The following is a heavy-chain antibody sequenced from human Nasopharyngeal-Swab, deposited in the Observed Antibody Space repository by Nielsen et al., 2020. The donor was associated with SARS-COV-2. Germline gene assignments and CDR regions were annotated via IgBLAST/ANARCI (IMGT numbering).Heavy chain of an antibody. CDR1: GFTFSSND. J-gene: IGHJ6*03. CDR3: EKGMPQSGGMDV. Sequence: GGSLRLSCAASGFTFSSNDMHWVRLPRGKGLEWVSAIGAAGGTYYPDSVKGRFTISRENAKNSLYLQMNSLRAEDTAIYYCEKGMPQSGGMDVWGKGTTVSVSS. D-gene: IGHD2-2*01. CDR2: IGAAGGT. V-gene: IGHV3-13*01.